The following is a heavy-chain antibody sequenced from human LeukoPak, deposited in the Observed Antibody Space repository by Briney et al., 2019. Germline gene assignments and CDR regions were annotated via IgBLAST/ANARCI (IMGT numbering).Heavy chain of an antibody. Sequence: GASVKVSCKASGYTFTSYDINWVRQATGQGLEWMGWMNPNSGNTGYAQKFQGRVTMTRNTSISTAYMELSSLRSEGTAVYYCTRDLSGYPPPNGFDPWGQGTLVTVSS. CDR3: TRDLSGYPPPNGFDP. D-gene: IGHD5-12*01. J-gene: IGHJ5*02. CDR2: MNPNSGNT. CDR1: GYTFTSYD. V-gene: IGHV1-8*01.